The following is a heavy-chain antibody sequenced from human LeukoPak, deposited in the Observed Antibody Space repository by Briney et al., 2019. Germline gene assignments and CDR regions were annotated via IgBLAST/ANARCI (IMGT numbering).Heavy chain of an antibody. CDR2: IIPIFGTA. CDR3: ARTDNAGGGEVDY. Sequence: SVKVSCKASGGTFSSYAISWVRQAPGQGLEWMGGIIPIFGTANYAQKFQGRVTITADKSTSTAYMELSSLRSEDTAVYYCARTDNAGGGEVDYWGQGTLVTVSS. V-gene: IGHV1-69*06. CDR1: GGTFSSYA. D-gene: IGHD3-16*01. J-gene: IGHJ4*02.